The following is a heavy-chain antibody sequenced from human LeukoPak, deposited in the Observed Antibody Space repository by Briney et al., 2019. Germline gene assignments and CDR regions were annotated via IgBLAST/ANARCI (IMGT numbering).Heavy chain of an antibody. J-gene: IGHJ4*02. CDR1: SGSFSGYY. D-gene: IGHD2-8*01. Sequence: SETLSLTCAVYSGSFSGYYWSWIRQPPGKGLEWIGEINHSGSTNYNPSLKSRVTISVDTSKNQFSLKLSSVTAADTAVYYCARGKCTNGVCYIFFDYWGQGTPVTVSS. CDR2: INHSGST. V-gene: IGHV4-34*01. CDR3: ARGKCTNGVCYIFFDY.